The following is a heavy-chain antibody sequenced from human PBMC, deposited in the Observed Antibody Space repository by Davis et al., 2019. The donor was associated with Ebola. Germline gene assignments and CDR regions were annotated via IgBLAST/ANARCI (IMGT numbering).Heavy chain of an antibody. J-gene: IGHJ6*03. V-gene: IGHV3-23*01. Sequence: GGSLRLSCAASGFTFSIYAMSWVRQAPGKGLEWVSAISGSGGNTDYADSVKGRSTVSRDNSKNTLYLQMNSLRAEDTAVYYCAKGSSYYYYYMDVWGKGTTVTVSS. CDR1: GFTFSIYA. CDR2: ISGSGGNT. CDR3: AKGSSYYYYYMDV.